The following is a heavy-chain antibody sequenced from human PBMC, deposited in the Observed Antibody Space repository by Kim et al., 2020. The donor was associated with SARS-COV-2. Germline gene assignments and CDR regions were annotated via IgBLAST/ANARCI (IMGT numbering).Heavy chain of an antibody. J-gene: IGHJ6*02. CDR2: ISYDGSNK. V-gene: IGHV3-30-3*01. CDR1: GFTFSSYA. Sequence: GGSLRLSCAASGFTFSSYAMHWVRQAPGKGLEWVAVISYDGSNKYYADSVKGRFTISRDNSKNTLYLQMNSLRAEDTAVYYCARARGGSYYYGMDVWGQGTKVTVSS. CDR3: ARARGGSYYYGMDV. D-gene: IGHD1-26*01.